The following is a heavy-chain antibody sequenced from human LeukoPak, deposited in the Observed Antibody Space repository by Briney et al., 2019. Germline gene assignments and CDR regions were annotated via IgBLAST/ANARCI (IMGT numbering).Heavy chain of an antibody. D-gene: IGHD3-22*01. CDR3: ARDGGVEYYDSSNYYDY. V-gene: IGHV3-23*01. CDR2: ISGSGGST. CDR1: GFTFSSYG. Sequence: PGRSLRLSCAASGFTFSSYGMSWVRQAPGKGLEWVSAISGSGGSTYYADSVKGRFTISRDNAKNSLYLQMNSLRAEDTAVYYCARDGGVEYYDSSNYYDYWGQGTLVTVSS. J-gene: IGHJ4*02.